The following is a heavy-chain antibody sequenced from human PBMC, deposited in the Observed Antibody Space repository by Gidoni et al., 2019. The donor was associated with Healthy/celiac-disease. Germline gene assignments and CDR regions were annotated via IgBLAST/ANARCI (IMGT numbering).Heavy chain of an antibody. Sequence: EVPLVESGGGLVKPGGSLRLSCAASGFTFSSYSMNCVCQAPGKGLEWVSSISSSSSYIYYAASVKGRFASSRDNAKNSLYLQMNSLRAEDTAVYYCARDRDYGDGKYYYYGMDVWGQGTTVTVSS. CDR2: ISSSSSYI. CDR1: GFTFSSYS. CDR3: ARDRDYGDGKYYYYGMDV. D-gene: IGHD4-17*01. V-gene: IGHV3-21*01. J-gene: IGHJ6*02.